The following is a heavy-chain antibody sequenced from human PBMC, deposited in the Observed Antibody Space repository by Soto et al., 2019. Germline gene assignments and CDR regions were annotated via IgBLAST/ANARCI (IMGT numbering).Heavy chain of an antibody. J-gene: IGHJ6*04. CDR1: GGSISSYY. V-gene: IGHV4-59*08. D-gene: IGHD3-10*01. Sequence: SEILSLTCSVSGGSISSYYWSWIQQPPGKGLEWIGYIYYSGSTNYNPSLKSRVTISVDTSKKQFSLKLSSVTAADTAVYYCARQGQYYDSGSYYVLDVRAKGTTVTVSS. CDR2: IYYSGST. CDR3: ARQGQYYDSGSYYVLDV.